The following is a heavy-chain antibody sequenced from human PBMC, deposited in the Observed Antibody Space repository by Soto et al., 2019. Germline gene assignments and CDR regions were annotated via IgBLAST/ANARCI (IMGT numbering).Heavy chain of an antibody. CDR3: ARTPQPLYYFDY. D-gene: IGHD6-13*01. J-gene: IGHJ4*02. Sequence: ASETLSLTCTVSGGSISSSSYYWGWIRQPPGKGLEWIGNVFYSGNTYYNPSLKSRLTISVDTSKNQFSLKLSSVTAADTAVYYCARTPQPLYYFDYWGQGTLVTVSS. V-gene: IGHV4-39*01. CDR1: GGSISSSSYY. CDR2: VFYSGNT.